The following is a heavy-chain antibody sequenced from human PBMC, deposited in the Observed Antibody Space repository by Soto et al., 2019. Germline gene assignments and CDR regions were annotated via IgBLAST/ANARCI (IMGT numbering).Heavy chain of an antibody. CDR2: IYYSGST. Sequence: QVQLQESGPGLVKPSQTLSLTCTVSGGSISSGGYYWSWIRQTPGKGLEWIGYIYYSGSTYYNPSLKSRVTISVDTSKSQFSLKLSSVTAADTSVYYCARAYYYDYIWGSYRFSPHFDYWGQGTLVTVSS. CDR3: ARAYYYDYIWGSYRFSPHFDY. J-gene: IGHJ4*02. CDR1: GGSISSGGYY. V-gene: IGHV4-31*03. D-gene: IGHD3-16*02.